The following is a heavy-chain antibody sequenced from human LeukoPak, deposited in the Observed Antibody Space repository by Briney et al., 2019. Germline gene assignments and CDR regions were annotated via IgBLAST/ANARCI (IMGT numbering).Heavy chain of an antibody. J-gene: IGHJ4*02. D-gene: IGHD6-13*01. CDR3: AKDLLGYSSSWYDFDY. Sequence: GGSLRLSCAASGFTFSNSAMSWVRQAAGKGLEWVAAISGSGGSTYYADSVKGRFTISRDNSKNTLYLQMNSLRAEDTAVYYCAKDLLGYSSSWYDFDYWGQGTLVTVSS. V-gene: IGHV3-23*01. CDR2: ISGSGGST. CDR1: GFTFSNSA.